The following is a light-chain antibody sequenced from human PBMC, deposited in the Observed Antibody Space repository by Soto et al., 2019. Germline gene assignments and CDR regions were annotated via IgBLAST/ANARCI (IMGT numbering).Light chain of an antibody. CDR2: EVS. J-gene: IGLJ3*02. CDR3: SSYVTNRRV. V-gene: IGLV2-14*01. CDR1: SSDVGGYNY. Sequence: QSVLTQPASVSGSPGQSITISCTGTSSDVGGYNYVSWYQQHPGKAPKLMIYEVSNRPSGVSNRFSGSKSGNTASLTISGLQAEDEADYYCSSYVTNRRVFGGGTQLTVL.